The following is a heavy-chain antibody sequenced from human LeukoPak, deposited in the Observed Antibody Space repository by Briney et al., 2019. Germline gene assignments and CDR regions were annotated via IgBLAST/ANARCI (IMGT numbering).Heavy chain of an antibody. J-gene: IGHJ6*02. V-gene: IGHV3-23*01. D-gene: IGHD3-3*01. CDR2: ISGSGGST. CDR1: GFTFSSYA. CDR3: AKDPRITIFGVDYYYYYGMDV. Sequence: GGSLRLSCAASGFTFSSYAMSWVRQAPGKGLEWVSAISGSGGSTYYADSVKGRFTISRDNSKNTLYLQMNSLRAEDTAVYYCAKDPRITIFGVDYYYYYGMDVWGQGTTVTVSS.